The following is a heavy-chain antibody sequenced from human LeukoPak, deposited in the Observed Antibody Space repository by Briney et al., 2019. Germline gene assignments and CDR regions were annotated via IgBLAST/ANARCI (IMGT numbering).Heavy chain of an antibody. CDR1: GYTFTGYY. D-gene: IGHD2-2*02. J-gene: IGHJ4*02. CDR3: ARLREGLYHFDA. V-gene: IGHV1-2*02. Sequence: ASVKVSCKASGYTFTGYYIQWMRQAPGQGLEWMGWINPDSGGTKYAQSLQGRVTMTRDTSISTASMELSRLGSDDTAVYYCARLREGLYHFDAWGQGTLVTVSA. CDR2: INPDSGGT.